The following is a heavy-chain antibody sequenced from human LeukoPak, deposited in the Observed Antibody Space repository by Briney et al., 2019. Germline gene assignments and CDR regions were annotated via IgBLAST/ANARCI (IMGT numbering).Heavy chain of an antibody. V-gene: IGHV3-21*01. CDR1: VCTFISYI. J-gene: IGHJ4*02. Sequence: GGALRLSCASSVCTFISYIRNWVRQAPGKGLEWVSSISMSSSYIYYADSVKGRFTISRDNAKNSLYLQKNSLRAEDTAVYYCARGASSGYYFDYWGQGTLVTVSS. CDR3: ARGASSGYYFDY. D-gene: IGHD3-22*01. CDR2: ISMSSSYI.